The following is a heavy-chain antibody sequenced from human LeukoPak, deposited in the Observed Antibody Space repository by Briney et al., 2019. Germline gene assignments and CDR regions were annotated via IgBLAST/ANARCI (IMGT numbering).Heavy chain of an antibody. CDR3: ARAPSEIGGYYPEYFRH. CDR2: IKSDGST. J-gene: IGHJ1*01. CDR1: GFTFSSYW. Sequence: GGSLRLSCAASGFTFSSYWMHWVRQAPGKGLVWVSRIKSDGSTNYADSVKGRFTISRDNAKNTLSLQMNSLRAEDTGVYYCARAPSEIGGYYPEYFRHWGQGALVTVSS. D-gene: IGHD3-22*01. V-gene: IGHV3-74*01.